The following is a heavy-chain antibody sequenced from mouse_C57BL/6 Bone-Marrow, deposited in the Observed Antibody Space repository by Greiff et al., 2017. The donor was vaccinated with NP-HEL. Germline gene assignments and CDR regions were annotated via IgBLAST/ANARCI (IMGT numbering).Heavy chain of an antibody. CDR3: ARGDYYGSSYWYFDV. CDR2: IYPRSGNT. Sequence: VQLQESGAELARPGASVKLCKASGYTFTSYGISWVKQRTGQGLEWIGEIYPRSGNTYYNEKFKGKATLTADKSSSTAYMELRSLTSEDSAVYFCARGDYYGSSYWYFDVWGTGTTVTVSS. D-gene: IGHD1-1*01. CDR1: GYTFTSYG. V-gene: IGHV1-81*01. J-gene: IGHJ1*03.